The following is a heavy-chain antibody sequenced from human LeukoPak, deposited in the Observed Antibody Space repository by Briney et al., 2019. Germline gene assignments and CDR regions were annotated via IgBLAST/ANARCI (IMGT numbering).Heavy chain of an antibody. CDR1: GYTFTSYD. CDR2: MNPNSGNT. CDR3: ARGAPYVWFLDY. Sequence: GASVKVSCKASGYTFTSYDINWVRQATGQGLEWMGWMNPNSGNTGYAQKFQGRVTITRNTSISTAYMELSSLRSEDTAVYYCARGAPYVWFLDYWGQGTLVTVSS. J-gene: IGHJ4*02. V-gene: IGHV1-8*03. D-gene: IGHD2-21*01.